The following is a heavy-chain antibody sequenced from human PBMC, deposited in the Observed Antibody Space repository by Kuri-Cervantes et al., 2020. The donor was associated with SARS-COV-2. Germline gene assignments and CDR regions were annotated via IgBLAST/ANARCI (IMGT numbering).Heavy chain of an antibody. CDR2: INWNGGST. Sequence: GDSLRFSCAASGFTFDDYGMSWVRQAPGKGLEWVSCINWNGGSTGYADSVKGRFTISRDNAKNSLYLQMNSLRAEDTALYYCARGVYSSGWFAYYFDYWGQGTLVTVSS. CDR3: ARGVYSSGWFAYYFDY. CDR1: GFTFDDYG. J-gene: IGHJ4*02. D-gene: IGHD6-19*01. V-gene: IGHV3-20*04.